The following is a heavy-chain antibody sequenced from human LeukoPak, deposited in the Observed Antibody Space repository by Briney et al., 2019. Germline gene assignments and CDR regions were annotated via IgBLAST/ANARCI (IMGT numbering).Heavy chain of an antibody. Sequence: SETLSLTCTVSGGSISSYYWSWIRQPAGRGLEWIGRIYDSGSTKFNPSLKSRVTMSVDTSKNQFSLKLSSVTAADTAVYYCARDLGSDYYFDYWGQGTLVTVSS. CDR1: GGSISSYY. CDR2: IYDSGST. V-gene: IGHV4-4*07. J-gene: IGHJ4*02. D-gene: IGHD2-21*02. CDR3: ARDLGSDYYFDY.